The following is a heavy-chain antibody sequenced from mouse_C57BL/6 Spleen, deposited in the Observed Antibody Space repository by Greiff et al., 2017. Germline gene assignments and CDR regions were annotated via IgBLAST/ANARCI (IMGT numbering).Heavy chain of an antibody. D-gene: IGHD1-1*01. J-gene: IGHJ1*03. V-gene: IGHV1-78*01. Sequence: VQLQESDAELVKPGASVKISCKVSGYTFTDHTIHWMKQRPEQGLEWIGYIYPRDGSTKYNEKFKGKATLTADKSSSTAYMQLNSLTSEDSAVYFCARGDYYGSSYGDFDVWGTGTTVTVSS. CDR1: GYTFTDHT. CDR2: IYPRDGST. CDR3: ARGDYYGSSYGDFDV.